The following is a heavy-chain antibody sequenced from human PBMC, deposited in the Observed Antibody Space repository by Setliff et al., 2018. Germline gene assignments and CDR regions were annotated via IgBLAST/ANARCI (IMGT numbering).Heavy chain of an antibody. V-gene: IGHV3-30*02. Sequence: AGSLRLSCVVSGFTFSNFAMHWVRQAPGKGLEWLAFIRFDGHIKSYADSVKGRFTISRDNSKNRVYLQMQRLRVEDTAVYYCAADYYDIVTGYYNLDYWGQGTPVTVSS. CDR2: IRFDGHIK. CDR1: GFTFSNFA. J-gene: IGHJ4*02. D-gene: IGHD3-9*01. CDR3: AADYYDIVTGYYNLDY.